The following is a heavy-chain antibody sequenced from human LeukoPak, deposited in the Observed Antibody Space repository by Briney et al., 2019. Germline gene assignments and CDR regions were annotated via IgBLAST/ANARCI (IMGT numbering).Heavy chain of an antibody. J-gene: IGHJ4*02. CDR2: IIPIFGTA. CDR1: GGTFSSYA. Sequence: SVKVSCKASGGTFSSYAISWVRQAPGQGLEWMGGIIPIFGTANYAQKFQGRVTITTDESTSTAYMELSSLRSEDPAVYYCARDKYSGSWSHPTNWGQGTLVTVSS. CDR3: ARDKYSGSWSHPTN. D-gene: IGHD6-13*01. V-gene: IGHV1-69*05.